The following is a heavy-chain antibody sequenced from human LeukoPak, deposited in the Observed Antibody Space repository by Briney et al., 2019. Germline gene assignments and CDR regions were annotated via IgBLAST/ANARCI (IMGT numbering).Heavy chain of an antibody. D-gene: IGHD4-17*01. V-gene: IGHV5-51*01. CDR1: GYSFTNYW. J-gene: IGHJ4*02. CDR3: ARLVYGDYGIDY. Sequence: ASVKVSCKASGYSFTNYWIGWVRQMPGKGLEWMGIIYPGDSDTRYSPSFQGQVTISADKSISTAYLQWSSLKASDTAMYYCARLVYGDYGIDYWGQGILVTVSS. CDR2: IYPGDSDT.